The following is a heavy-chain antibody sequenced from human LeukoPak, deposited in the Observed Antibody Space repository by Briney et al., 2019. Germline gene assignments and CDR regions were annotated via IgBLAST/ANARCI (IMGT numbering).Heavy chain of an antibody. CDR2: ISYDGSNK. CDR1: GFTFSSYG. CDR3: AKGGHSGYDYVWGNPYYFDY. V-gene: IGHV3-30*18. D-gene: IGHD3-16*01. Sequence: GRSLRLSCAASGFTFSSYGMHWVRQVPGKGLEWVAVISYDGSNKYYADSVKGRFTISRDNSKNTLYLQMNSLRAEDTAVYYCAKGGHSGYDYVWGNPYYFDYWGQGTLVTVSS. J-gene: IGHJ4*02.